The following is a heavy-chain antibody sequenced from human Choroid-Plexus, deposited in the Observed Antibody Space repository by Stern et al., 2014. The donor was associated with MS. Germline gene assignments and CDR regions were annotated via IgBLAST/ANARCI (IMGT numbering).Heavy chain of an antibody. CDR3: ARDQRGITIFGVVTDYYYLGMDV. CDR1: GYIFTGYY. Sequence: QVQLVQSGAEVKKPGASVKVSCKTSGYIFTGYYIHWVRQAPGQGLGGMAWTNPNTGAPRYAQKFQGRVTMSRDTSISTAYVELSSLTSDDTVVYYCARDQRGITIFGVVTDYYYLGMDVWGQGTTVTVSS. J-gene: IGHJ6*02. V-gene: IGHV1-2*02. CDR2: TNPNTGAP. D-gene: IGHD3-3*01.